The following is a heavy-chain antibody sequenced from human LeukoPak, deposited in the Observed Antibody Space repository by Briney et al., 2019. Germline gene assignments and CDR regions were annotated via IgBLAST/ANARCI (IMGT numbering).Heavy chain of an antibody. CDR1: GYTFTSYG. V-gene: IGHV1-18*01. J-gene: IGHJ4*02. CDR2: ISAYNGNT. CDR3: ALIPYCTTATCYYFDY. D-gene: IGHD2-2*01. Sequence: ASVKVSCKASGYTFTSYGISWVRQAPGQGLEWMGWISAYNGNTNYAQKLQGRVTMTADTSTSTTYMELRSLRSDDTAVYYCALIPYCTTATCYYFDYWGQGTLVTVSS.